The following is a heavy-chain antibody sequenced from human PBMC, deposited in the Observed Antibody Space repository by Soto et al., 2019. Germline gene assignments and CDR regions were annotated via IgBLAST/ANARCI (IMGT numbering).Heavy chain of an antibody. Sequence: EVQLVESGGGLVQPGGSLRLSCAASGFRFSDPWMHWVRQAPGKGLVCVSRINAEGTITDYADFVQGRFTISRDNAKNKLYLQMHSLRAEDTAVYYHSRGWRGGVDYWGQGTLVTVSS. V-gene: IGHV3-74*01. J-gene: IGHJ4*02. CDR3: SRGWRGGVDY. D-gene: IGHD2-15*01. CDR1: GFRFSDPW. CDR2: INAEGTIT.